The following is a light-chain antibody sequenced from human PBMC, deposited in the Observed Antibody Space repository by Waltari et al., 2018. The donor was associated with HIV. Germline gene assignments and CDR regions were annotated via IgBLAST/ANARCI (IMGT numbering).Light chain of an antibody. Sequence: DVQVTQSPYSLSASVGDRVTITCRASQNIDNFLNWYQQKSGWAPKLLIYGASSLQNGVPSRFSAGGSGTDFTLTISGVQPEDFAVYYCQQTYSGITFGPGTQVDVK. CDR2: GAS. CDR1: QNIDNF. V-gene: IGKV1-39*01. CDR3: QQTYSGIT. J-gene: IGKJ3*01.